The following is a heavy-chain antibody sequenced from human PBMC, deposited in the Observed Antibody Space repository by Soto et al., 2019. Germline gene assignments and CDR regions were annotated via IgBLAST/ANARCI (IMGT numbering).Heavy chain of an antibody. J-gene: IGHJ6*04. CDR3: ARDRGTTGYYYYGMEV. CDR2: IIPIFGTA. V-gene: IGHV1-69*06. CDR1: GGTFSSYA. Sequence: SVKVSCKASGGTFSSYAISWVRQAPGQGLEWMGGIIPIFGTANYAQKFQGRVTITADKSTSTAYMELSSLRSEDTAVYYCARDRGTTGYYYYGMEVWGEGTKVTVSS. D-gene: IGHD1-1*01.